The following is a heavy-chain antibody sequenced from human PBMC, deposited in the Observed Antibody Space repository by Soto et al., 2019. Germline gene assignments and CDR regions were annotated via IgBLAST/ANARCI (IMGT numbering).Heavy chain of an antibody. Sequence: QVQLQESGPGLVWPSQTLSLTCTVSGGSITNGDYYWNWIRQHPGKGLEWIGYINYRGTTFYNPSLKSRVFISVETSKNQFSLNLSSVTAADTAVYFCARDAPGEAPYWGQGTLVTVSS. V-gene: IGHV4-31*03. D-gene: IGHD2-2*01. J-gene: IGHJ4*02. CDR1: GGSITNGDYY. CDR3: ARDAPGEAPY. CDR2: INYRGTT.